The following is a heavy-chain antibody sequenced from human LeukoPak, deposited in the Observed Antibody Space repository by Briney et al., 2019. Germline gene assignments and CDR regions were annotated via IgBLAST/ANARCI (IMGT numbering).Heavy chain of an antibody. CDR2: IRHDGSIK. V-gene: IGHV3-30*02. J-gene: IGHJ4*02. Sequence: PGGSLRLSCAASGFIFSTYAMHSVRQAPGQGLDWVAFIRHDGSIKYYAASVKGRLTISRDNSKNTLYLQMNSLRTEDTAVYYCARGDCSGDCYHPLYYWGQGSLVTVSS. D-gene: IGHD2-21*02. CDR1: GFIFSTYA. CDR3: ARGDCSGDCYHPLYY.